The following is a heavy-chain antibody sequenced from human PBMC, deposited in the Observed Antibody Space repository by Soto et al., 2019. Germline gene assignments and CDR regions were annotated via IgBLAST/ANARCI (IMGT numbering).Heavy chain of an antibody. D-gene: IGHD2-2*03. CDR3: AIGYCSTTSCYPGGY. V-gene: IGHV1-18*04. Sequence: ASVKVSCKASGYTFTSYGISWVRQAPGQGLEWMGWISAYNGNTNYAQKLQGRVTMTTDTSTSTAYMELRSLRSDDTAVYYCAIGYCSTTSCYPGGYWGQGTLVTVSS. CDR1: GYTFTSYG. J-gene: IGHJ4*02. CDR2: ISAYNGNT.